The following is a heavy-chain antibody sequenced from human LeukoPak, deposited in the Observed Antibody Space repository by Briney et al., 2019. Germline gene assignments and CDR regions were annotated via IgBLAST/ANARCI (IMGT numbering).Heavy chain of an antibody. CDR3: AKALQYYYDSSGYYTPWAFDI. J-gene: IGHJ3*02. CDR2: VSGSGGST. D-gene: IGHD3-22*01. V-gene: IGHV3-23*01. Sequence: GGSLRLSCAASGFTFSSYAMSWVRQAPGKGLEWVSAVSGSGGSTYYADSVKGRFTISRDNSKNTLYLQMNSLRAEDTAVYYCAKALQYYYDSSGYYTPWAFDIWGQGTMVTVSS. CDR1: GFTFSSYA.